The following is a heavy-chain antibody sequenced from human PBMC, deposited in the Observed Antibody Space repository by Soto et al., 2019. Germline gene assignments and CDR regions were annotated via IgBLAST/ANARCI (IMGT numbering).Heavy chain of an antibody. Sequence: PSETLSLTCTVSGGSISSGDYYWSWIRQPPGKGLEWIGYIYYSGSTYYNPSLKSRVTISVDTSKNQFSLKLSSVTAADTAVYYCARASDSSVNKFDYWGQGTLVTVSS. CDR1: GGSISSGDYY. D-gene: IGHD3-22*01. CDR3: ARASDSSVNKFDY. V-gene: IGHV4-30-4*01. CDR2: IYYSGST. J-gene: IGHJ4*02.